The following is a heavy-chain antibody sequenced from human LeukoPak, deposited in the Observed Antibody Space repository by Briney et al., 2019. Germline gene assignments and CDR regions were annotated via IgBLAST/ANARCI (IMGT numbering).Heavy chain of an antibody. CDR2: IRWNSGSI. J-gene: IGHJ6*03. V-gene: IGHV3-9*01. CDR3: AKEMRVIAARPGSYMDV. Sequence: GGSLRLSCAASGFTFAVYAMHWVRQAPGKGRGWVLGIRWNSGSIGYADCVEGRFTISRDNAKNSLYLQMNSLRAEDTALYYCAKEMRVIAARPGSYMDVWGKGPRSPSP. D-gene: IGHD6-6*01. CDR1: GFTFAVYA.